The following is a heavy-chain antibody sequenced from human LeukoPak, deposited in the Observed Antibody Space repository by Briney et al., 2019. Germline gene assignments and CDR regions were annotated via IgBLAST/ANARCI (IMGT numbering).Heavy chain of an antibody. CDR2: IYSSVST. J-gene: IGHJ6*03. CDR1: GDSINDHY. CDR3: ARQRCSGGSCYRVDKLYYMDV. V-gene: IGHV4-4*09. D-gene: IGHD2-15*01. Sequence: KPSETLSLTCTVSGDSINDHYWSWIRQPPGEGLEWVANIYSSVSTNYNPALKSRVTTSIDTSKSQFSLKLTSVTAADAGVYYCARQRCSGGSCYRVDKLYYMDVWGKGTTVTVSS.